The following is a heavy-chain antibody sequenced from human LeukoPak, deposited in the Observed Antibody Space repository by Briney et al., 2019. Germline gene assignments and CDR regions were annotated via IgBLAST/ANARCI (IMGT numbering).Heavy chain of an antibody. CDR2: ISYDGSTT. J-gene: IGHJ6*03. D-gene: IGHD1-1*01. CDR1: GFTFSSYA. Sequence: PGGSLRLSCAASGFTFSSYAMNWVRQAPGKGLEWVAVISYDGSTTYYADSVKGRFTISRDNSKNTLYLQMNSLRAEDTAVYYCAKDNEGYYMDVWGKGTTVTVSS. V-gene: IGHV3-30-3*01. CDR3: AKDNEGYYMDV.